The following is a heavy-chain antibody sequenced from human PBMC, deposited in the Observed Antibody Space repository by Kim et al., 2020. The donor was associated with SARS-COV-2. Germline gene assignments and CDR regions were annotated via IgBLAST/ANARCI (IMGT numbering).Heavy chain of an antibody. CDR1: GGSISSYY. D-gene: IGHD4-17*01. CDR3: ARGDKETTVTSYGIDV. CDR2: IYYSGST. V-gene: IGHV4-59*01. J-gene: IGHJ6*02. Sequence: SETLSLTCTVSGGSISSYYWSWIRQPPGKGLEWIGYIYYSGSTNYNPSLKSRVTISVDTSKNQFSLKLSSVTAADTAVYYCARGDKETTVTSYGIDVWGQGTTVTVSS.